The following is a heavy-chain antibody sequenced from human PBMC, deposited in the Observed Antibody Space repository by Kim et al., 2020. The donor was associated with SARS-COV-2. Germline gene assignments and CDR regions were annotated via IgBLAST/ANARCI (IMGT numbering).Heavy chain of an antibody. CDR1: GFSLSSYG. D-gene: IGHD3-10*01. Sequence: GGSLRLSCAASGFSLSSYGMHWVRQAPGKGLEWVAHIWYDGSYKYYVDSVKGRFTIFRDNSKTILYLQMDSLRAEDTAVYCCTRDILVRGMKYFDCWGQGTLVTVAS. CDR2: IWYDGSYK. CDR3: TRDILVRGMKYFDC. J-gene: IGHJ4*02. V-gene: IGHV3-33*01.